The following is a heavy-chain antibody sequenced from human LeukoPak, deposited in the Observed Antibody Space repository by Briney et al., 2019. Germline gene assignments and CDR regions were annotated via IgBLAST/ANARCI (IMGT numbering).Heavy chain of an antibody. V-gene: IGHV3-74*01. D-gene: IGHD4-23*01. CDR2: INSDGSST. CDR3: ARGWGYGGNRVDY. J-gene: IGHJ4*02. Sequence: QPGGSLRLSCAASGFTFSSYWMHGVRQAPGKGLVWVSRINSDGSSTSYADSVKGRFTISRDNAKNTLYLQMNSLRAEDTAVYYCARGWGYGGNRVDYWGQGTLVTVSS. CDR1: GFTFSSYW.